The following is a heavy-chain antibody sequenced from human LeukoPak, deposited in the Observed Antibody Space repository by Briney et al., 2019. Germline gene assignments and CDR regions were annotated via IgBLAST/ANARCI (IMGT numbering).Heavy chain of an antibody. CDR1: GFTFNTYD. D-gene: IGHD4-17*01. CDR3: AKDPLTVTYYFDY. V-gene: IGHV3-23*01. CDR2: ISASGDNT. J-gene: IGHJ4*02. Sequence: PGGSLRLSCAASGFTFNTYDMSWVRQAPGKGLEWVSLISASGDNTYYADSARGRFTISRDKSKNTLYLQMNSLRAEDTAVYYCAKDPLTVTYYFDYWGQGTLVTVSS.